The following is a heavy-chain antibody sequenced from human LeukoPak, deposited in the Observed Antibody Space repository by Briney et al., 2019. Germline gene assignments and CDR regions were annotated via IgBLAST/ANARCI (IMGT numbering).Heavy chain of an antibody. D-gene: IGHD2-2*01. J-gene: IGHJ6*03. Sequence: ASVKVSCKASGGTFSSYAISWVRQAPGQGLEWMGWISAYNGNTNYAQKLQGRVTMTTDTSTSTAYMELRSLRSDDTAVYYCARDMWCSSTSCYEYYYMDVWGKGTTVTVSS. CDR2: ISAYNGNT. CDR3: ARDMWCSSTSCYEYYYMDV. CDR1: GGTFSSYA. V-gene: IGHV1-18*01.